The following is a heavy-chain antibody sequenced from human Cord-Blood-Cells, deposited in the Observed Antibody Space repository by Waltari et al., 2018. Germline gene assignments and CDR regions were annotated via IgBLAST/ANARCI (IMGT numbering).Heavy chain of an antibody. D-gene: IGHD6-13*01. V-gene: IGHV4-34*01. CDR3: AGGLAIAAAGNRGLGY. CDR1: GGSFSGYY. Sequence: QVQLQQWGAGLLKPSETLSLTCAVYGGSFSGYYWSWIRQPPGKGLEWIGEINHSGSTNDSPSLKSRVTISVDTSKNQFSLKLSSVTAADTAVYYCAGGLAIAAAGNRGLGYWGQGTLVTVSS. CDR2: INHSGST. J-gene: IGHJ4*02.